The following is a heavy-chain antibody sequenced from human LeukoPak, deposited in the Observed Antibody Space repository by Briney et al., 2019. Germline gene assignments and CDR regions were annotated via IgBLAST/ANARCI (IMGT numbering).Heavy chain of an antibody. CDR1: GFTFSRHG. CDR3: ARDRWDCSSTSCYDRLDY. CDR2: ISNDGSRK. V-gene: IGHV3-30*03. J-gene: IGHJ4*02. Sequence: GGSLRLSCAPSGFTFSRHGMHWVRQAPGKGLEWVAIISNDGSRKYYAHSVEGRFTISRDNSKNTLYLQMNSLRAEDTAVYYCARDRWDCSSTSCYDRLDYWGQGTLVTVSS. D-gene: IGHD2-2*01.